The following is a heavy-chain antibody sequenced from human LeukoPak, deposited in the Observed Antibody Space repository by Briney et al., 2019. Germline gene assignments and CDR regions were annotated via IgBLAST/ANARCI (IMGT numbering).Heavy chain of an antibody. CDR1: GSYW. CDR3: VSFYETY. Sequence: GGSLRLSCAASGSYWMHWVRQAPGKGLVWVSHINSDGSWTSYADSVKGRSTISKDNAKNTVYLQMNNLRAEDTAVYYCVSFYETYWGRGTLVTVSS. D-gene: IGHD2/OR15-2a*01. V-gene: IGHV3-74*01. J-gene: IGHJ4*02. CDR2: INSDGSWT.